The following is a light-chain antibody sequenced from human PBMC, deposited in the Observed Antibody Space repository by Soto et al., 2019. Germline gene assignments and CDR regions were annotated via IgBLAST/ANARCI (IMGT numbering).Light chain of an antibody. CDR1: SSDVGGYNY. Sequence: QSVLTQPASVSGSPGQSITISCTGTSSDVGGYNYVSWYQQHPGKAPKVMIYEVSYRPSGVANRFSGSKSGNTASLTISGLQAEDEADYYCSSYTSSSTLVFGGGTKVTVL. CDR2: EVS. V-gene: IGLV2-14*01. CDR3: SSYTSSSTLV. J-gene: IGLJ3*02.